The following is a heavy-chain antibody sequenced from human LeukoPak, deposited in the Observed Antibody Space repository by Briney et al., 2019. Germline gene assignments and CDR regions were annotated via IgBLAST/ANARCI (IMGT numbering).Heavy chain of an antibody. CDR3: AKSLGSQDY. V-gene: IGHV3-74*01. CDR1: GFTFSSSW. CDR2: INTHGRTT. Sequence: GGSLRLSCAASGFTFSSSWMHWVRQAPGKGLVWVSRINTHGRTTTYADSVKGRFTISRDNAKSTVYLQMNSLRPEDTALYYCAKSLGSQDYWGQGTLVTVSS. J-gene: IGHJ4*02. D-gene: IGHD6-19*01.